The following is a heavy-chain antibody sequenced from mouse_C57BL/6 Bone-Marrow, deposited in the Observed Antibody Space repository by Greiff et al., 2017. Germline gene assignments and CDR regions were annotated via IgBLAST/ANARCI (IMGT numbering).Heavy chain of an antibody. CDR1: GYTFTDYN. D-gene: IGHD1-1*01. V-gene: IGHV1-18*01. CDR2: INPNNGGT. J-gene: IGHJ2*01. CDR3: AGEVYYENYFDD. Sequence: VQLQQSGPELVKPGASVKIPCKASGYTFTDYNMDWVKQSHGKSLEWIGDINPNNGGTNYNQKFKGKATLTVDKTSSTAYMGLRSLTSEDTAVYYCAGEVYYENYFDDWGQGTTLTVSS.